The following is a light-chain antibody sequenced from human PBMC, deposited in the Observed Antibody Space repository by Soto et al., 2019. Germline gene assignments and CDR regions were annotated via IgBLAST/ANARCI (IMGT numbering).Light chain of an antibody. CDR2: AAS. Sequence: DIQMTQSPVSLSASVGDRVTLTCRASETISTFLNWYQQKPGKASKVLIYAASSLQSGVPSRFSGSGSGTDFTLTISSLQPEDFATYYCQQSYSTPRTFGQGTKVDIK. CDR3: QQSYSTPRT. J-gene: IGKJ1*01. CDR1: ETISTF. V-gene: IGKV1-39*01.